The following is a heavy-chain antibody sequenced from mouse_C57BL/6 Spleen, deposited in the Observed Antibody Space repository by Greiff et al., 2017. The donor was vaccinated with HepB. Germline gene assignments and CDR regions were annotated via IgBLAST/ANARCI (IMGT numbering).Heavy chain of an antibody. CDR2: INPSSGYN. J-gene: IGHJ4*01. CDR1: GYTFTSYW. CDR3: ARQLRLQGYYAMDY. V-gene: IGHV1-7*01. D-gene: IGHD3-2*02. Sequence: VQLQQSGAELAKPGASVKLSCKASGYTFTSYWMHWVKQRPGQGLEWIGYINPSSGYNKYNQKFKDKATLTADKSSSTAYLQLSSLTYEDSAVYYCARQLRLQGYYAMDYWGQGTSVTVSS.